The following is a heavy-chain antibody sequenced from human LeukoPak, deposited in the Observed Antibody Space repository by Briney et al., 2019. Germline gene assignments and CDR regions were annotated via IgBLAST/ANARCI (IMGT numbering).Heavy chain of an antibody. CDR3: ARGGRTIFGVGDFDY. Sequence: GASVKVSCKASGYTFTGYYMHWVRQAPGQGLEWMGWINPNSGGTNYAQKFQGRVTMTRDTSISTAYMELSRLRSDDTAVYYCARGGRTIFGVGDFDYWGQGTLVTVSS. D-gene: IGHD3-3*01. J-gene: IGHJ4*02. CDR1: GYTFTGYY. V-gene: IGHV1-2*02. CDR2: INPNSGGT.